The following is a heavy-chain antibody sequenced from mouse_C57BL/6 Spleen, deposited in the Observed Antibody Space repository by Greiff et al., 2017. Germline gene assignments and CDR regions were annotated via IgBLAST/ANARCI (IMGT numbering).Heavy chain of an antibody. D-gene: IGHD1-1*01. CDR2: ISSGSGTI. Sequence: DVKLVESGGGLVKPGGSLKLSCAASGFTFSDYGMHWVRQAPEKGLEWVAYISSGSGTIYYADTVKGRFTISRDNAKNTLFLQMTSLRSEDTAMYYCARPSSYWAMDYWGQGTSVTVSS. CDR3: ARPSSYWAMDY. CDR1: GFTFSDYG. J-gene: IGHJ4*01. V-gene: IGHV5-17*01.